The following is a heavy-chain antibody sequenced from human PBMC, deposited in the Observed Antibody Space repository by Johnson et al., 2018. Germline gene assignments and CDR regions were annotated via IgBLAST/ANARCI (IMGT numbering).Heavy chain of an antibody. Sequence: VQLVESGGGLVQXGGFXRLXCAASEFTFSSCWMSWVRQGPGKGLEWVANIKHDGSEKNCVDSVKGRFHIPRDIVKKSLYLQMNSMGAEDTAVYDCARGGIAARPGPYYYYYMDVWGKGTTVTVSS. CDR2: IKHDGSEK. J-gene: IGHJ6*03. CDR3: ARGGIAARPGPYYYYYMDV. D-gene: IGHD6-6*01. V-gene: IGHV3-7*01. CDR1: EFTFSSCW.